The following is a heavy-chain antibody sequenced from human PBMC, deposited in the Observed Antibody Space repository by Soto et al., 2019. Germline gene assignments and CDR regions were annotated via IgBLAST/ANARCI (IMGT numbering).Heavy chain of an antibody. V-gene: IGHV3-11*01. D-gene: IGHD3-22*01. CDR3: ARAFSGYYSTRFDY. CDR2: ISSSANTI. J-gene: IGHJ4*02. Sequence: QVQLVESGGGLVKPGGSLRLSCAASGFTFSDYYMSWIRQAPGQGLEWISHISSSANTIYYADSVKGRFTISRDNAKNSLYLQMDSLRADDTAVYYCARAFSGYYSTRFDYWGQGTLVTVSS. CDR1: GFTFSDYY.